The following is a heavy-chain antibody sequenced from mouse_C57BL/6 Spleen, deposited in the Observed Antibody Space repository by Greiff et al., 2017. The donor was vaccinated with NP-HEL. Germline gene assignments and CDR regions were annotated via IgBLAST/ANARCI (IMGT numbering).Heavy chain of an antibody. CDR1: GFTFSDYG. Sequence: DVQLVESGGGLVKPGGSLKLSCAASGFTFSDYGMHWVRQAPEKGLEWVAYISSGSSTIYYADTVKGRFTISRDNAKNTLFLQMTSLRSEDTAMYYCARNSNYKFDYWGQGTTLTVSS. CDR3: ARNSNYKFDY. J-gene: IGHJ2*01. CDR2: ISSGSSTI. V-gene: IGHV5-17*01. D-gene: IGHD2-5*01.